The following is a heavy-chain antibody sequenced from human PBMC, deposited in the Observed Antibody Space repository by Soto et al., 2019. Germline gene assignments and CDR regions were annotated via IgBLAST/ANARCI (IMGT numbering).Heavy chain of an antibody. Sequence: EVQLVESGGGLIQPGGSLRLSCAASGFTFGNYWMHWVRQAPGKGLVWVSRTDNGGGSTTYADSVKGRFTISRDNAKKTLHLQQISLRGDDKAVYFCSRDGHEESNSLDFWGQGTLVTVVS. CDR1: GFTFGNYW. CDR3: SRDGHEESNSLDF. V-gene: IGHV3-74*03. J-gene: IGHJ4*02. D-gene: IGHD1-1*01. CDR2: TDNGGGST.